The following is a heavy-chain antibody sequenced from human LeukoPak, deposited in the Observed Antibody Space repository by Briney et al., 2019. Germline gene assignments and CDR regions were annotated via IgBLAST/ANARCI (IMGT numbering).Heavy chain of an antibody. CDR3: ARHGSRTMTNAFDI. CDR2: IYYSGST. D-gene: IGHD3-22*01. CDR1: GGSISSYY. J-gene: IGHJ3*02. V-gene: IGHV4-59*08. Sequence: SETLSLTCTVSGGSISSYYWSWIRQPPGKGLEWIGYIYYSGSTNYNPSLKSRVTISVDTSKNQFSLKLSSVTAADTAVYYCARHGSRTMTNAFDIWGQGTMVTVSS.